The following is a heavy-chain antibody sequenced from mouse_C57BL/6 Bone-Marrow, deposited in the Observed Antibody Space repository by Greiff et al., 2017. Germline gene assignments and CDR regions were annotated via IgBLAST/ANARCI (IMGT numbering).Heavy chain of an antibody. V-gene: IGHV1-76*01. CDR2: IYPGSGNT. D-gene: IGHD2-3*01. Sequence: QVQLKQSGAELVRPGASVKLSCKASGYTFTDYYINWVKPRPGQGLEWIARIYPGSGNTYYNEKFKGKATLTAEKSSSTAYMQLSSLTSEDSAVYFCARGWLRFAYWGQGTLVTVSA. CDR1: GYTFTDYY. J-gene: IGHJ3*01. CDR3: ARGWLRFAY.